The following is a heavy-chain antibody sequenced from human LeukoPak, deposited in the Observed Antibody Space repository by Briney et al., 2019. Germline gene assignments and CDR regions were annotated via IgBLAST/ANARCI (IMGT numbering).Heavy chain of an antibody. J-gene: IGHJ6*03. CDR3: ARGVVVVPAAILSYYYYYMDV. V-gene: IGHV1-2*02. CDR2: INPNSGGT. D-gene: IGHD2-2*02. CDR1: GYTFTGYY. Sequence: ASVKVSCKASGYTFTGYYMHWVRQAPGQGLEWMGWINPNSGGTNYAQKFQGRVTMTRDTSISTAYMELSRLRSDDTAVYYCARGVVVVPAAILSYYYYYMDVWGKGTTVTVSS.